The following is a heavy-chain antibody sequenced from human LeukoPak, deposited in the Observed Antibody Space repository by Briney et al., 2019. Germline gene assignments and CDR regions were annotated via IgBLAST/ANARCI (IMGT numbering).Heavy chain of an antibody. Sequence: SGGSLRLSCAASGFTFQIYAMSWVRLAPGKGLQWVASMCGTAGCTFYTDSVKGRVTISRDNSKDTLYLQMNDLKADDTAIYYCARDRPNYHEPNGHYYNRDGDHWGQGALVTVSS. V-gene: IGHV3-23*01. CDR2: MCGTAGCT. CDR1: GFTFQIYA. D-gene: IGHD1-14*01. J-gene: IGHJ5*02. CDR3: ARDRPNYHEPNGHYYNRDGDH.